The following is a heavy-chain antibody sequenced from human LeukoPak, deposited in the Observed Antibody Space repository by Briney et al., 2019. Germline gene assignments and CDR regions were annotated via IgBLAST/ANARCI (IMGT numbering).Heavy chain of an antibody. Sequence: ASVKVSCKACGGTFNHHAYSLALGAPGQGLEWMGGIIPIFGTANYAQKFQGRVTITADESTSTAYRALSSLRSADTAVYYCARNENVGPYRLDYWGQGTLVTVSS. V-gene: IGHV1-69*13. CDR2: IIPIFGTA. CDR1: GGTFNHHA. CDR3: ARNENVGPYRLDY. D-gene: IGHD1-1*01. J-gene: IGHJ4*02.